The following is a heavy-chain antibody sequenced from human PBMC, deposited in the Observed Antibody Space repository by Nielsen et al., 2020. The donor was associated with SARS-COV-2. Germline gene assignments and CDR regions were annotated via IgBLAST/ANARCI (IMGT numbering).Heavy chain of an antibody. D-gene: IGHD3-22*01. V-gene: IGHV3-48*01. CDR2: ISSSSSTI. J-gene: IGHJ3*02. CDR1: GFTFSSYS. Sequence: GESLKISCAASGFTFSSYSMNWVRQAPGKGLEWVSYISSSSSTIYYADSVKGRFTISRDNAKNSLYLQMNSLRAEDTAVYYCARDGDNPYYYDSSRTGAFDIWGQGTMVTVSS. CDR3: ARDGDNPYYYDSSRTGAFDI.